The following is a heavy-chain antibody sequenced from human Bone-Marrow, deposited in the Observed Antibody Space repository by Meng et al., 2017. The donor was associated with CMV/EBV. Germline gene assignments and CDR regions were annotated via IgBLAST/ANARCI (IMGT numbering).Heavy chain of an antibody. CDR3: ARDGGMYYDFWSGSSDYYGMDV. J-gene: IGHJ6*02. V-gene: IGHV3-20*04. Sequence: GESLKISCAASGFTFDDYTMHWVRQAPGKGLEWVSGINWNGGSTGYADSVKGRFTISRDNAKNSLYLQMNSLRAEDTALYYCARDGGMYYDFWSGSSDYYGMDVWGQGTTVTVSS. CDR1: GFTFDDYT. CDR2: INWNGGST. D-gene: IGHD3-3*01.